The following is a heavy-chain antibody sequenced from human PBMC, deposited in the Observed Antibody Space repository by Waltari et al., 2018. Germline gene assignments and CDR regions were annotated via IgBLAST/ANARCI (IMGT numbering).Heavy chain of an antibody. Sequence: QVQQVQSGAEIKKPGASVTVSCKADGSVLTSSYLHWVRQAPGQGLEWMGIINPSSGSASYVQKLQGRVSMTRDTSTSTVYMELSGLRSEDTAIYYCARDQYSGSYFDFWGQGTLVTVSS. CDR2: INPSSGSA. D-gene: IGHD1-26*01. J-gene: IGHJ4*02. CDR3: ARDQYSGSYFDF. CDR1: GSVLTSSY. V-gene: IGHV1-46*04.